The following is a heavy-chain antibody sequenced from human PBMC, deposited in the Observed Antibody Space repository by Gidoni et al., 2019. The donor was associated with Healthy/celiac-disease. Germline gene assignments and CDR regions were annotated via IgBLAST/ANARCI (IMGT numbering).Heavy chain of an antibody. Sequence: QLQLQESGPGLVKPSETLSLTCTVSGGSISSSSYYWGWIRQPPGKGLEWIGSIYYSGSTYYNPSLKSRVTISVDTSKNQFSLKLSSVTAADTAVYYCARHRIAVAENWFDPWGQGTLVTVSS. J-gene: IGHJ5*02. CDR3: ARHRIAVAENWFDP. V-gene: IGHV4-39*01. D-gene: IGHD6-19*01. CDR1: GGSISSSSYY. CDR2: IYYSGST.